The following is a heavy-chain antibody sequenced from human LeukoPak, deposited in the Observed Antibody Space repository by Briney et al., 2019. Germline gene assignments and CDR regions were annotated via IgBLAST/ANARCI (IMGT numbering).Heavy chain of an antibody. V-gene: IGHV3-66*01. CDR2: IYSGGST. CDR1: GFTVSSNY. D-gene: IGHD3-10*01. CDR3: STGPTRISMIRGVVITDY. Sequence: GGSLRLSCAASGFTVSSNYMSWVRQAPGKGLEWVSVIYSGGSTRYADSVKGRFTISRDDSKNTLYLQMNRLKTEDTAVYYCSTGPTRISMIRGVVITDYWGQGTLVTVSS. J-gene: IGHJ4*02.